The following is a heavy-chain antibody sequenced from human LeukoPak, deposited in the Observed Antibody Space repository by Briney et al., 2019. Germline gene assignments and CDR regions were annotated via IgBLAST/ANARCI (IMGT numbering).Heavy chain of an antibody. Sequence: ASVKVSCKASGYTFTSYYMHWVRQAPGEGLEWMGIINPTGGSTSYAQKFQGRVTMTRDTSTSTVYMELSSLRSEDTAVYYCARDKGFQMTTVTDNWFDPWGQGTLVTVSS. J-gene: IGHJ5*02. CDR3: ARDKGFQMTTVTDNWFDP. V-gene: IGHV1-46*01. CDR2: INPTGGST. CDR1: GYTFTSYY. D-gene: IGHD4-17*01.